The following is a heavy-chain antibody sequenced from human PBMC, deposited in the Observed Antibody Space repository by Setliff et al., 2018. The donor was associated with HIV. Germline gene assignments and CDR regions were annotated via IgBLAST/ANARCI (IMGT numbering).Heavy chain of an antibody. Sequence: ASVKVSCKTSGGTLPNYVITWVRQAPGQGLEWMGWINTYTGNPTYAQDFTGRFVFSLDTSVSTAYLQISSLKAEDIAVYYCARDGYYYDSSGHLAYYFDYWGQGTLVTVSS. J-gene: IGHJ4*02. CDR2: INTYTGNP. CDR3: ARDGYYYDSSGHLAYYFDY. CDR1: GGTLPNYV. D-gene: IGHD3-22*01. V-gene: IGHV7-4-1*02.